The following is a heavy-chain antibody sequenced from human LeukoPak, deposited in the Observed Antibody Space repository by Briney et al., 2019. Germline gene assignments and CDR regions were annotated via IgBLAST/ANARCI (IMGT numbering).Heavy chain of an antibody. V-gene: IGHV3-30*18. J-gene: IGHJ4*02. Sequence: PGGSLRLSCAASGFTFSSYGMHWVRQAPGKGLEWVAVISYDGSNKYYADSVKGRFTISRDNPKNTLYLQMNSLRAEDTAVYYCAKDEHRYCSSTSCYKPSDCWGQGTLVTVSS. CDR1: GFTFSSYG. CDR2: ISYDGSNK. CDR3: AKDEHRYCSSTSCYKPSDC. D-gene: IGHD2-2*02.